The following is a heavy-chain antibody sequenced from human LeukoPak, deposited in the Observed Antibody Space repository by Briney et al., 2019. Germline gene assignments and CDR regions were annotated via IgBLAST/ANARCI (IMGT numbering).Heavy chain of an antibody. J-gene: IGHJ5*02. D-gene: IGHD3-22*01. CDR1: GGSVSNYY. Sequence: SETLSLTCSVSGGSVSNYYWSWIRQPPGKGLEWIGYIYYSGSTNYNPSLKSRVTISVDTSKNQFSLKLSSVTAADTAVYYCARGVIRPRYDYDSSGSDSNWFDPWGQGTLVTVSS. CDR3: ARGVIRPRYDYDSSGSDSNWFDP. CDR2: IYYSGST. V-gene: IGHV4-59*02.